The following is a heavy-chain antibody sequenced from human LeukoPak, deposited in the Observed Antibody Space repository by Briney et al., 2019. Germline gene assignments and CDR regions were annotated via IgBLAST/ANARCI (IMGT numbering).Heavy chain of an antibody. Sequence: GGSLRLSCAASGIAFSTYAMSWVRQAPGKGLEWVSVVSESGEITHYADSVKGRFTISRDNSKNTVYLQMNSLRAEDSAVYYCAKDTAQGYTYGTIEQDYWGLGTRVTVSS. J-gene: IGHJ4*02. CDR2: VSESGEIT. CDR3: AKDTAQGYTYGTIEQDY. CDR1: GIAFSTYA. D-gene: IGHD5-18*01. V-gene: IGHV3-23*01.